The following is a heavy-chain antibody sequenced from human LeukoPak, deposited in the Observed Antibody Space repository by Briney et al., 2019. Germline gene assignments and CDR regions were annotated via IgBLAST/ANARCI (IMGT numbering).Heavy chain of an antibody. D-gene: IGHD6-25*01. V-gene: IGHV4-39*01. J-gene: IGHJ5*02. CDR3: ARQSTIAAARIDP. Sequence: SETLSLTCTVSGGSISDSNYYWGWIRQPPGRGLEWIGNIHYSGSAYYSPSLKSRVTVSVDTSKNQFSLKLNSVAAADTALYYCARQSTIAAARIDPWGQGTLVTVSS. CDR2: IHYSGSA. CDR1: GGSISDSNYY.